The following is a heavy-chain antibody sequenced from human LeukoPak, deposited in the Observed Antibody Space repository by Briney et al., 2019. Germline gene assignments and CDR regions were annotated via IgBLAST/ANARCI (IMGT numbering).Heavy chain of an antibody. CDR2: VHYDGRT. Sequence: SETLSLTCTVSGGPISGSVTWGWVRQPPGKGLEWIGNVHYDGRTAPNPSLKSRVTMSLDTSTDQFSLKLNSVTATDTALYYCARVVTAAGLDLWGRGILVTISS. J-gene: IGHJ5*02. D-gene: IGHD6-19*01. CDR3: ARVVTAAGLDL. V-gene: IGHV4-39*07. CDR1: GGPISGSVT.